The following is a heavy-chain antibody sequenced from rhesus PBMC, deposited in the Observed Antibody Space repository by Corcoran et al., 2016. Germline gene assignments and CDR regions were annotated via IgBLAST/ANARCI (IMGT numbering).Heavy chain of an antibody. V-gene: IGHV4-76*01. Sequence: QVQLQESGPGLVKPSETLSLTCAVSGGAISGGYDWSWIRQLPGKGLEWIGYIYGSRVSTDQHPSLKNAVTISKDTSKNQFYLKLSSVTAADTALYYCARHANTAGTTRGFDYWGQGVLVTVSS. D-gene: IGHD5-24*01. CDR3: ARHANTAGTTRGFDY. CDR1: GGAISGGYD. CDR2: IYGSRVST. J-gene: IGHJ4*01.